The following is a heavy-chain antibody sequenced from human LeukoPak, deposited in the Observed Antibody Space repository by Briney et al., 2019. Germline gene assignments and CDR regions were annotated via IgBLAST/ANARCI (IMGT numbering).Heavy chain of an antibody. D-gene: IGHD6-13*01. CDR1: GFTFSDYY. J-gene: IGHJ4*02. CDR2: ISSSGSTI. Sequence: GGSLRLSCAASGFTFSDYYMSWIRQAPGKGLEWVSYISSSGSTIYYADSVKGRFTISRDNAKNSLYLQMNSLRTEDTAVYYCARGYSSSLNYFDYWGQGTLVTVSS. V-gene: IGHV3-11*04. CDR3: ARGYSSSLNYFDY.